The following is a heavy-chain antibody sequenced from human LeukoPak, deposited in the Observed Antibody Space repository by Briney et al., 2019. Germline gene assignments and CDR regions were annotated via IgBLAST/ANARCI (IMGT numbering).Heavy chain of an antibody. Sequence: ASVKVSCKASGGTFSSYAISWVRQAPGQGLEWMGGIIPIFGTANYAQKFQGRVTITADESTSTAYMELSSLRSEDTAVYYCARDLYSSGWYTRPDLYCYYGMDVWGQGTTVTVSS. CDR1: GGTFSSYA. J-gene: IGHJ6*02. CDR3: ARDLYSSGWYTRPDLYCYYGMDV. V-gene: IGHV1-69*13. CDR2: IIPIFGTA. D-gene: IGHD6-19*01.